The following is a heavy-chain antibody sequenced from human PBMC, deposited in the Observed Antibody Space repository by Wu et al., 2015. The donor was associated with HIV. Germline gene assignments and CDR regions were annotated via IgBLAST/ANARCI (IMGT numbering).Heavy chain of an antibody. CDR3: AASIRSYDFWSGYPLAFDI. Sequence: QLVQSGAEVKKPGTSVKFSCKASGFTFTSSAMQWVRQARGQRLEWIGWIVVGSGNTNYAQKFQERVTITRDMSTSTAYMELSSLRSEDTAVYYCAASIRSYDFWSGYPLAFDIWGQGTMVTVSS. CDR2: IVVGSGNT. D-gene: IGHD3-3*01. V-gene: IGHV1-58*02. J-gene: IGHJ3*02. CDR1: GFTFTSSA.